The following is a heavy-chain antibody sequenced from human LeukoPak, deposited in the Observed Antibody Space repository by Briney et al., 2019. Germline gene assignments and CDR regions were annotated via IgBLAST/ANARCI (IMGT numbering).Heavy chain of an antibody. CDR2: ISAYNGNT. V-gene: IGHV1-18*01. CDR3: ARSFYYYDSSGEDY. CDR1: GYTFTSYG. D-gene: IGHD3-22*01. Sequence: GASVKVSCKASGYTFTSYGISWVRQAPGQGLEWMGWISAYNGNTNYAQKLQGRVTVTTDTSTSTAYMELRSLRSDDTAVYYCARSFYYYDSSGEDYWGQGTLVTVSS. J-gene: IGHJ4*02.